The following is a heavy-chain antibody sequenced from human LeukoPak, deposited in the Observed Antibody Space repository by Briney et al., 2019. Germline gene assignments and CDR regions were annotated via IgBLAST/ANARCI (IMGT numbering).Heavy chain of an antibody. J-gene: IGHJ6*02. CDR3: ARERGPSRPNCTNGVCYVIYYGMDV. CDR1: GFTFRTYR. D-gene: IGHD2-8*01. V-gene: IGHV3-30*03. CDR2: ISYDGSNK. Sequence: GGSLRLSCAACGFTFRTYRMKGVRQAPGKGLEWVAVISYDGSNKYYADSVKGRFTISRDNSKNTLYLQMNSLRAEDTAVYYCARERGPSRPNCTNGVCYVIYYGMDVWGQGTTVTVSS.